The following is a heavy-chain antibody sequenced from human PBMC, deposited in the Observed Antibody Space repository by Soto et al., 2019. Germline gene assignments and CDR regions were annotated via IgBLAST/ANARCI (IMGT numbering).Heavy chain of an antibody. CDR3: ASSTGWGISYYYYYMDV. Sequence: SETLSLSCTVSGGSISSSSYYWGWIRQPPGKGLEWIGSIYYSGSTYYNPSLKSRVTISVDTSKNQFSLKLSSVTAADTAVYYCASSTGWGISYYYYYMDVWGKGTTVTVSS. J-gene: IGHJ6*03. CDR2: IYYSGST. D-gene: IGHD3-3*02. V-gene: IGHV4-39*01. CDR1: GGSISSSSYY.